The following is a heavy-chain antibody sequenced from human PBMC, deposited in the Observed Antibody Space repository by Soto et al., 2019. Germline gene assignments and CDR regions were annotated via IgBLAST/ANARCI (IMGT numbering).Heavy chain of an antibody. V-gene: IGHV1-18*04. CDR2: ISAYNGDV. J-gene: IGHJ5*02. CDR1: GYTFSSYG. D-gene: IGHD3-16*01. CDR3: ARDGPLISSRSWLDP. Sequence: QVQLAQSGVEVKKPGASVKVSCKASGYTFSSYGISWVRQAPGQGLEWMGWISAYNGDVNYAQNFQGRVTMATDTSTSTAYMELRSFRSDDTAIYYCARDGPLISSRSWLDPWGPGTLVTVSS.